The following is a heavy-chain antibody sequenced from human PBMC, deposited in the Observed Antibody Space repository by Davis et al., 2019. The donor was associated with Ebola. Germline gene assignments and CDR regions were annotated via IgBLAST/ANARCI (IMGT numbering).Heavy chain of an antibody. CDR2: IANDGGTK. CDR3: AKAGNWNVGTNVGLDL. Sequence: GESLKISCAASGFIFSSYVMSWVRQAPGKGLEWVASIANDGGTKYYSESVRGRFTISRGNSNSALFLEMNSLRSEDTGVYFCAKAGNWNVGTNVGLDLWGQGTLVTVSS. CDR1: GFIFSSYV. D-gene: IGHD1-1*01. V-gene: IGHV3-30*18. J-gene: IGHJ5*02.